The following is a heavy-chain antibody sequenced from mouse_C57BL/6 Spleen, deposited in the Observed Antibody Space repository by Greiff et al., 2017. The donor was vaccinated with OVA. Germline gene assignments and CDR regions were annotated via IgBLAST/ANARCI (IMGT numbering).Heavy chain of an antibody. Sequence: QVQLQQPGAELVMPGASVKLSCKASGYTFTSYWMHWVKQRPGQGLEWIGEIDPSDSYTNYNQKFKGKSTLTVDKSSSTAYMQLSSLTSEDSAVYYCARRYDYDDGDYAMDYWGQGTSVTVSS. D-gene: IGHD2-4*01. V-gene: IGHV1-69*01. CDR3: ARRYDYDDGDYAMDY. J-gene: IGHJ4*01. CDR2: IDPSDSYT. CDR1: GYTFTSYW.